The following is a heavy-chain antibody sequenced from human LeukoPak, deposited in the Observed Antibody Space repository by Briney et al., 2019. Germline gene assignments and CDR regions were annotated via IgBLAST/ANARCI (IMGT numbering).Heavy chain of an antibody. CDR2: ISWNSGSI. CDR1: GFTFDDYA. J-gene: IGHJ6*02. Sequence: GGSLRLSCAASGFTFDDYAMHWVRQAPGKGLEWVSGISWNSGSIGYADSVEGRFTISRDNAKNSLYLQMNSLRAEDTALYYCAKARGIVVVPAASPMDVWGQGTTVTVSS. CDR3: AKARGIVVVPAASPMDV. D-gene: IGHD2-2*01. V-gene: IGHV3-9*01.